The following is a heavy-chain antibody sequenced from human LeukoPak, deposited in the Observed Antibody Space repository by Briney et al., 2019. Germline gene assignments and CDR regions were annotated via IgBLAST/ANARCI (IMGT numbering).Heavy chain of an antibody. CDR3: ARGNDFGVLPSPYFDY. CDR2: INHSGST. J-gene: IGHJ4*02. D-gene: IGHD3-10*01. Sequence: SETLSLTCAVYGGPFSGYYWSWIRQPPGKGLEWIGEINHSGSTNYNPSLKSRVTISVDTSKNQFSLKLSSVTAADTAVYYWARGNDFGVLPSPYFDYWGQGTLVTVSS. CDR1: GGPFSGYY. V-gene: IGHV4-34*01.